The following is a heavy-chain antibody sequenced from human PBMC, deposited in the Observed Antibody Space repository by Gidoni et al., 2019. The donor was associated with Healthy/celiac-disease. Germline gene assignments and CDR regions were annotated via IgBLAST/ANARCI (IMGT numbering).Heavy chain of an antibody. V-gene: IGHV2-5*02. J-gene: IGHJ3*02. D-gene: IGHD6-13*01. Sequence: QITLKESGPTLVNPTQTLTLTCTFSGFSLSTSGVGVGWIRQPPGKALEWLALIYWDDDKRYSPSLKSRLTITKDTSKNQVVLTMTNMDPVDTATYYCAHRLPDTTYSSSWYDAFDIWGQGTMVTVSS. CDR3: AHRLPDTTYSSSWYDAFDI. CDR2: IYWDDDK. CDR1: GFSLSTSGVG.